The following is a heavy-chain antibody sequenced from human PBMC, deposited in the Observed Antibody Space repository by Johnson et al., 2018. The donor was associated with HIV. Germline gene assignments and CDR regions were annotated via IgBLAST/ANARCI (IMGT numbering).Heavy chain of an antibody. CDR1: GFTFSSYA. D-gene: IGHD1-1*01. Sequence: QVQVVESGGGVVQPGRSLRLSCAASGFTFSSYAMHWVRQAPGKGLEWVAVISYDGSNKYYADSVKGRFTISRDNAKNPLYLQMNSLRAEDTAVYYCARRRGLERTTKSPDAFDIWGQGTMVTVSS. CDR2: ISYDGSNK. CDR3: ARRRGLERTTKSPDAFDI. V-gene: IGHV3-30-3*01. J-gene: IGHJ3*02.